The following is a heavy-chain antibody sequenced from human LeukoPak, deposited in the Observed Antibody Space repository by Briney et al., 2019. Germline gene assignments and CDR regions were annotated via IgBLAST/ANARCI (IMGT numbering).Heavy chain of an antibody. CDR1: GFTVSSNY. D-gene: IGHD2-2*01. Sequence: GGSLRLSCAASGFTVSSNYMSWVRQAPGKGLEWVSVIYSGGSTYHADSVKGRFTISRDNAKNTLYLQMNSLRAEDTAVYYCARDPPYCSSTSCPGGWFDPWGQGTLVTVSS. V-gene: IGHV3-53*01. CDR2: IYSGGST. CDR3: ARDPPYCSSTSCPGGWFDP. J-gene: IGHJ5*02.